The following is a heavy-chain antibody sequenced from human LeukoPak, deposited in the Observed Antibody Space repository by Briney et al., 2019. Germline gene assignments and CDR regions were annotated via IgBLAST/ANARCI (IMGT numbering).Heavy chain of an antibody. J-gene: IGHJ5*02. CDR3: ARRAAALDP. Sequence: SETLSLTCSVSGASISRYYWSWIRQPPGKGLEWIGYFHHSGNTNYSPSLSSRITMSVDTSKNQFSLRLNSVTAADTAIYYCARRAAALDPGGQEPLETVPP. V-gene: IGHV4-59*12. CDR2: FHHSGNT. D-gene: IGHD6-13*01. CDR1: GASISRYY.